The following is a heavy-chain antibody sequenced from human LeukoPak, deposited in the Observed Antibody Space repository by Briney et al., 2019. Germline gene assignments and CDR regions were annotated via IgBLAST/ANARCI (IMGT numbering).Heavy chain of an antibody. J-gene: IGHJ4*02. D-gene: IGHD3-16*01. CDR3: MREWGGDY. CDR1: GYTFNDYY. V-gene: IGHV1-2*02. Sequence: GASVKVSCKASGYTFNDYYMHWVRRAPGQGLEWMGWINPKSGGTDYAQQLQGRVTMTIDTSITTTYMELSRLRSDDTAVYYCMREWGGDYWGQGTLVTVSS. CDR2: INPKSGGT.